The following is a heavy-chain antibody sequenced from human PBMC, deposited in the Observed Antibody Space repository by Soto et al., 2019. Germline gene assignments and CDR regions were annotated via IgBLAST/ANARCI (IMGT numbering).Heavy chain of an antibody. CDR3: TTMITFGGVIVIPPR. V-gene: IGHV3-15*07. D-gene: IGHD3-16*02. CDR1: GFTFSNAW. Sequence: GGSVPLSCGYSGFTFSNAWMNWVPQAPGKGLDWVGRLKSKTAGGTTDYAAPVKGRFTISRDDSKNTPYLQMNSLKTEDTAVYYCTTMITFGGVIVIPPRWGQGT. CDR2: LKSKTAGGTT. J-gene: IGHJ4*02.